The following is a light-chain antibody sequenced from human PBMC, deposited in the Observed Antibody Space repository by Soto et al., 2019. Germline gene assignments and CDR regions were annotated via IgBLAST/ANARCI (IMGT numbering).Light chain of an antibody. Sequence: QSVLTQPPSASGTPGQRVSISCSGSTSNIGSNTVTWYPRLHCTPPKLLNYGQNLRPSGVPDRFSDSKSGTSASLVISGLQSDYEADYYCAVWDDSLDGRVFGGGPKLTVL. CDR1: TSNIGSNT. J-gene: IGLJ2*01. CDR2: GQN. V-gene: IGLV1-44*01. CDR3: AVWDDSLDGRV.